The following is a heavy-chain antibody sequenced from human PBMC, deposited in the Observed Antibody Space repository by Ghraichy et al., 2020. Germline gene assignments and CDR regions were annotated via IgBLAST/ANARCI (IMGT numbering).Heavy chain of an antibody. CDR2: IYYSGST. Sequence: SETLSLTCTVSGGSISSSSYYWGWIRQPPGKGLEWIGSIYYSGSTYYNPSLKSRVTISVDTSKNQFSLKLSSVTAADTAVYYCASHYDFWSGYYTGIKGGELWFDPWGQGTLVTVSS. CDR3: ASHYDFWSGYYTGIKGGELWFDP. CDR1: GGSISSSSYY. V-gene: IGHV4-39*01. D-gene: IGHD3-3*01. J-gene: IGHJ5*02.